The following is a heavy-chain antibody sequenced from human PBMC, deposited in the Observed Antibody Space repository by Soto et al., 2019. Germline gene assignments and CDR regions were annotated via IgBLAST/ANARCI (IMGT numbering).Heavy chain of an antibody. D-gene: IGHD3-3*01. CDR2: MSFDGITT. CDR1: GFSFSNFP. Sequence: QVQLVESGGGVVQPGGPLRLSCAASGFSFSNFPMHWFRQAPRKGLEWVAVMSFDGITTYYADSVKGRFTATKDNSKNTLYLRMNSPKDEDTAVYFCAREGPDAFRSSWHFDYWGQGTLVTVSS. V-gene: IGHV3-30-3*01. CDR3: AREGPDAFRSSWHFDY. J-gene: IGHJ4*02.